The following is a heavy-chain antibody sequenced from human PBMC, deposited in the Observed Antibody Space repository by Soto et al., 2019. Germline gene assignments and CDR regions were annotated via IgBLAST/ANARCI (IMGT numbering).Heavy chain of an antibody. J-gene: IGHJ4*02. CDR3: ARGVAPYYFDY. V-gene: IGHV1-3*01. Sequence: ASVKVSCKASGYTFTSYAMHWVRQAPGQRLEWMGWINAGNGNTKYSQKIQGRVTITRDTSASTAYMELSSLRSEYTAVYYCARGVAPYYFDYWGQGTLVTVSS. CDR1: GYTFTSYA. D-gene: IGHD2-15*01. CDR2: INAGNGNT.